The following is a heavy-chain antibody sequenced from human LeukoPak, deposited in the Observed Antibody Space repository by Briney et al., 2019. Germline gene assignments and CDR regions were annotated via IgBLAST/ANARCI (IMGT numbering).Heavy chain of an antibody. Sequence: GGSLRLSCAASAFIFSNYAMSWVRQAPGKGLEWVSAISGSGGSTYYADSVRGRFTISRDNSKNTLYLQVNSLRAEDTAVYFCAKEKSPPRVNMVRGVIDYWGQGTLVTVSS. CDR2: ISGSGGST. D-gene: IGHD3-10*01. V-gene: IGHV3-23*01. CDR3: AKEKSPPRVNMVRGVIDY. J-gene: IGHJ4*02. CDR1: AFIFSNYA.